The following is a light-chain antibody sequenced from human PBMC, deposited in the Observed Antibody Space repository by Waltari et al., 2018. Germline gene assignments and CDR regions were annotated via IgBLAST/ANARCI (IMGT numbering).Light chain of an antibody. Sequence: QSALTQPRAVSGSPGQSVTISCAGSSSHVGGYTYVSCSQLHPGKAPQLIIYDVSEPPSGVPDRFSGSKSGNTASLTISGLQAEDEADYYCSSYAGSHTEVFGTGTEITVL. CDR3: SSYAGSHTEV. J-gene: IGLJ1*01. CDR2: DVS. V-gene: IGLV2-11*01. CDR1: SSHVGGYTY.